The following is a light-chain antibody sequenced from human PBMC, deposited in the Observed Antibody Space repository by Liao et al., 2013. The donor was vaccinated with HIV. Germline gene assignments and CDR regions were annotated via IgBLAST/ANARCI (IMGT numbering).Light chain of an antibody. CDR2: QDS. Sequence: SYELTQPPSASVSPGQTASITCSGHKLGDKYACWYQQRPGQSPVLVIYQDSKRPSGIPERFSGSNSGNTATLTISRVEAGDEADYYCQAWDSSNVVFGGGTKLTVL. V-gene: IGLV3-1*01. CDR3: QAWDSSNVV. CDR1: KLGDKY. J-gene: IGLJ2*01.